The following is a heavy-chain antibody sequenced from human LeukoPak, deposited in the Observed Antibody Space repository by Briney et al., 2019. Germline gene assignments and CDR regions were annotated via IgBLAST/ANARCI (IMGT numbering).Heavy chain of an antibody. Sequence: SETLSLTCAVSGYSISIAYYWGWMRQPPGKGLEWIVSIHHSGSTYFNPSLKSRVTISVDTSKNQFSLKLTSVTAADTAVYYCARDRVGATYAFDIWGQGTMVTVSS. J-gene: IGHJ3*02. CDR2: IHHSGST. CDR3: ARDRVGATYAFDI. V-gene: IGHV4-38-2*02. D-gene: IGHD1-26*01. CDR1: GYSISIAYY.